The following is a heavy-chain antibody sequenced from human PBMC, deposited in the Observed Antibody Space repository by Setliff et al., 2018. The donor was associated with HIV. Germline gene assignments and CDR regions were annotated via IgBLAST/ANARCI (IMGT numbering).Heavy chain of an antibody. CDR2: IYGSGTT. V-gene: IGHV4-59*01. Sequence: NPSETLSLTCTVSGGSISSYYWSWIRQPPGKGLEWIGYIYGSGTTKYNPSLRSRVTISVDKSKNQLSLSLDSVTAADTAVYYCATDPKGDGWAYFDSWGQGTLVTVSS. D-gene: IGHD6-19*01. CDR3: ATDPKGDGWAYFDS. CDR1: GGSISSYY. J-gene: IGHJ4*02.